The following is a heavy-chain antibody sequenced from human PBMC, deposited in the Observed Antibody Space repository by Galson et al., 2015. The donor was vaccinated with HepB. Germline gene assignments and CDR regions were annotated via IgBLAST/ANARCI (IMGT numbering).Heavy chain of an antibody. CDR3: TIRTNYDFWSGYYPSGMDV. V-gene: IGHV3-23*01. CDR2: ISDSGDST. D-gene: IGHD3-3*01. Sequence: SLRLSCAASGFTFSNYAITWVRQAPGQGLEWVSAISDSGDSTYYADSVRGRFTISRDNSKNTLYLQMNSLKTEDTAVYYCTIRTNYDFWSGYYPSGMDVWGQGTTVTVSS. J-gene: IGHJ6*02. CDR1: GFTFSNYA.